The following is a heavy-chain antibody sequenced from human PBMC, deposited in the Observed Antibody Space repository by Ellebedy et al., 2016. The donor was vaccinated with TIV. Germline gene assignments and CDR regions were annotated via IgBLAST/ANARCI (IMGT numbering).Heavy chain of an antibody. Sequence: GESLKISCAASGFTFSSYALHWVRQAPGKGLERVAVISYDGSNKYYADSVKGRFTISRDNSKNTLYLQMNSLRAEDTAVYYCARGDSPTWVDYWGQGTLVTVSS. J-gene: IGHJ4*01. V-gene: IGHV3-30-3*01. CDR1: GFTFSSYA. D-gene: IGHD3-22*01. CDR3: ARGDSPTWVDY. CDR2: ISYDGSNK.